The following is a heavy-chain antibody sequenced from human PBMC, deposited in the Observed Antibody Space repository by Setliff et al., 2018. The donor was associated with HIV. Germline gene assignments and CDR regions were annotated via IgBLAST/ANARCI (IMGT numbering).Heavy chain of an antibody. J-gene: IGHJ6*03. CDR2: IKQDGSEK. D-gene: IGHD5-18*01. CDR1: GFTFSTYG. Sequence: GGSLRLSCAASGFTFSTYGMYWVRQAPGKGLEWVANIKQDGSEKYYVDSVKGRFTISRDNGKNSLYLQMNSLRAEDTAVYYCASSGYNYGGYYMDVWGKGTTVTVSS. CDR3: ASSGYNYGGYYMDV. V-gene: IGHV3-7*03.